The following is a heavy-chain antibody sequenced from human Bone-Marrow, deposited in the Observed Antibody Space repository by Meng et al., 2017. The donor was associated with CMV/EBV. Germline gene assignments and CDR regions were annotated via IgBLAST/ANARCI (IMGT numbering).Heavy chain of an antibody. CDR3: ARDYCSSTSCYPSWFDP. D-gene: IGHD2-2*01. V-gene: IGHV4-34*01. J-gene: IGHJ5*02. CDR1: GGSFSGYY. Sequence: SETLSLTCAVYGGSFSGYYWGWIRQPPGKGLEWIGSIYHSGSTYYNPSLKSRVTISVDTSKNQFSLKLSSVTAADTAVYYCARDYCSSTSCYPSWFDPWGQGTLVTVSS. CDR2: IYHSGST.